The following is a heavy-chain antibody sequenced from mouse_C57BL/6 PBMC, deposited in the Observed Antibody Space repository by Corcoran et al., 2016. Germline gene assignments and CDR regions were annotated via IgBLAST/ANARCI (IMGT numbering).Heavy chain of an antibody. J-gene: IGHJ3*01. Sequence: QIQLVQSGPELKKPGETVKISCKASGYTFTTYGMSWVKQAPGKGLKWMGWINTYSGVPTYADDFKGRFAFSFETSASTAYLQINNLKNEDTATYFCARGPLYYDLFAYWGQGTLVTVSA. CDR1: GYTFTTYG. CDR3: ARGPLYYDLFAY. D-gene: IGHD2-4*01. CDR2: INTYSGVP. V-gene: IGHV9-3*01.